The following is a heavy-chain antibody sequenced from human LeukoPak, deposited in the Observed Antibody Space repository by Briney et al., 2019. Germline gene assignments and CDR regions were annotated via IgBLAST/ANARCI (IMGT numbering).Heavy chain of an antibody. Sequence: GGSLRLSCTASGFTFSSYGMHWVRQAPGKGLEWVAVIWYDGSNKYYADSVKGRFTISRDNSKNTLYLQMNSLRAEDTAVYYCANKPAGFDPWGQGTLVTVSS. CDR2: IWYDGSNK. V-gene: IGHV3-33*06. CDR3: ANKPAGFDP. D-gene: IGHD1-14*01. CDR1: GFTFSSYG. J-gene: IGHJ5*02.